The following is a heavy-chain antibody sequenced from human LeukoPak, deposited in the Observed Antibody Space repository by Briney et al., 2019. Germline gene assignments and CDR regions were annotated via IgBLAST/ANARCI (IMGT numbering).Heavy chain of an antibody. CDR3: AKDKWWGASDH. CDR2: INGDATAT. CDR1: GFSFSAHW. Sequence: PGGSLRLSCSASGFSFSAHWMDWVRQAPGEGLVWVAQINGDATATNYAGSVKGRFTISRDNAKNTVHLQMSTLKAEDTAVYYCAKDKWWGASDHWGQGSLVTVSS. D-gene: IGHD2-8*01. J-gene: IGHJ4*02. V-gene: IGHV3-74*01.